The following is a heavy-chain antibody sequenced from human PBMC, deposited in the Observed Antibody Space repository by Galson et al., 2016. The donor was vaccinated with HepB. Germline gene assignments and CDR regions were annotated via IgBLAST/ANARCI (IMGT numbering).Heavy chain of an antibody. CDR3: TTSEDSSAWYYFDY. CDR1: GYTLTDLS. V-gene: IGHV1-24*01. CDR2: FDPEDGGT. Sequence: SVKVSCKVSGYTLTDLSMHWVRQAPGKGLEWMGGFDPEDGGTIYAQQFQGRVTMTEDTSTDTAYMELSSLRSEETAVYYCTTSEDSSAWYYFDYWGQGSLVTVSS. D-gene: IGHD6-19*01. J-gene: IGHJ4*02.